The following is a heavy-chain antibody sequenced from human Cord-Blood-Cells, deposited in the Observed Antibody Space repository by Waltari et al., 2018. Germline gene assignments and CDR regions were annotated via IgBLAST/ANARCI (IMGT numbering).Heavy chain of an antibody. V-gene: IGHV4-34*01. Sequence: QVQLQQWGAGLLKPSETLYLTCAVYGGSFSGYYWSWIRQPPGKGLEGSGEINHSGSTHSTPSLKRRVTISVDTSKNQFSRKLSSVTAADTAVYYCARHSGHPSLSGSWSYYGAFYIWGQGTMVTVSS. CDR3: ARHSGHPSLSGSWSYYGAFYI. J-gene: IGHJ3*02. D-gene: IGHD3-10*01. CDR2: INHSGST. CDR1: GGSFSGYY.